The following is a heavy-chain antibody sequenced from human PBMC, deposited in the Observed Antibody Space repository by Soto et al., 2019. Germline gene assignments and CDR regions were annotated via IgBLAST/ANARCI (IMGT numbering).Heavy chain of an antibody. Sequence: QVQLVQSGAEVNKPGSSVTVSCKASGGTFSIYTISWVRQAPGQGLEWMGGIIPIFGTANYAQKFQGRVTITADESTCTAYMELSSLRSEDTAVYYCARGNHKWLQLWYFDLWGRGTLVTLSS. V-gene: IGHV1-69*12. CDR1: GGTFSIYT. J-gene: IGHJ2*01. CDR2: IIPIFGTA. D-gene: IGHD5-12*01. CDR3: ARGNHKWLQLWYFDL.